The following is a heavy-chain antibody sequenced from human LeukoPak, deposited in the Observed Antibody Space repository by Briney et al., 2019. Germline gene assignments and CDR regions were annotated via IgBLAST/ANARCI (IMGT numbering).Heavy chain of an antibody. Sequence: ASETLSLTCTVSGYSISSGYYWGWIRQPPGKGLEWIGYIYYSGSTYYNPSLKSRVTISVDTSKNQFSLKLSSVTAADTAVYYCARTYGSGREIYYMDVWGKGTTVTVSS. CDR3: ARTYGSGREIYYMDV. V-gene: IGHV4-30-4*08. J-gene: IGHJ6*03. CDR1: GYSISSGYY. CDR2: IYYSGST. D-gene: IGHD3-10*01.